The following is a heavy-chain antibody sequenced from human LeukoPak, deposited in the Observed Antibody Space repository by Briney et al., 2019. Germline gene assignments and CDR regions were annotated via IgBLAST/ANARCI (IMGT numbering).Heavy chain of an antibody. Sequence: GSLRLSCAASGFTFSKYWLLWVRQAPGKGLESVSRINTDGTVTTYADSVKGRFTVSRDNADNTMFLQMNSVRDEDTAVYYCATKQWLAPPPDSWGQGTPVTVSS. CDR1: GFTFSKYW. CDR3: ATKQWLAPPPDS. CDR2: INTDGTVT. J-gene: IGHJ4*02. D-gene: IGHD6-19*01. V-gene: IGHV3-74*01.